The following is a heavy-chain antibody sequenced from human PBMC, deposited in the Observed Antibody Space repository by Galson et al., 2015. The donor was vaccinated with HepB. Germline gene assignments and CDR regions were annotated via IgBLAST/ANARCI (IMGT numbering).Heavy chain of an antibody. J-gene: IGHJ5*02. Sequence: SVKVSCKASGYIFTNYGISWVRQAPGQGLEWMGWISGNTGNTKYAQKFQGRVTMTTDTPTSTAYMELRSLRSDDTALYYCARDMITFGGVIAYNWFDPWGQGTLVTVSS. V-gene: IGHV1-18*01. D-gene: IGHD3-16*02. CDR2: ISGNTGNT. CDR3: ARDMITFGGVIAYNWFDP. CDR1: GYIFTNYG.